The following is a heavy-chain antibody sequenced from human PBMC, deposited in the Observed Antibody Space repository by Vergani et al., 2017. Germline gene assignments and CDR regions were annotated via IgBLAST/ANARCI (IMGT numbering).Heavy chain of an antibody. CDR1: GGSFSGYY. Sequence: QVQLQQWGAGLLKPSETLSLTCAVYGGSFSGYYWSWIRQPPGKGLEWIGSIYYSGSTYYNPSLKSRVTISVDTSKNQFSLKLSSVTAADTAVYYCARQWVTAIWGSDAFDIWGQGTMVTVSS. CDR3: ARQWVTAIWGSDAFDI. V-gene: IGHV4-34*01. J-gene: IGHJ3*02. D-gene: IGHD2-21*02. CDR2: IYYSGST.